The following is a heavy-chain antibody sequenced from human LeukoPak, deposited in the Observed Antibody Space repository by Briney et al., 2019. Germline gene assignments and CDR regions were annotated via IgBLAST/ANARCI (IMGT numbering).Heavy chain of an antibody. CDR3: ARQYGAGYSSTWYFDY. CDR1: GGSISSSAYS. CDR2: IYHSGNI. J-gene: IGHJ4*02. V-gene: IGHV4-39*01. Sequence: SDTLSLTCTVSGGSISSSAYSWGWIRQPPGKGLEWIGNIYHSGNIYYNASLKSRVAISVDTSKNQFSLKLNSVTATDTAVYHCARQYGAGYSSTWYFDYWGQGTLVTVSS. D-gene: IGHD2-2*01.